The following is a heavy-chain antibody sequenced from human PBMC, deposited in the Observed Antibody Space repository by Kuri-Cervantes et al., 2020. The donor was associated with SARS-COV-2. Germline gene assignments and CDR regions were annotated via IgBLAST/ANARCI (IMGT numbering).Heavy chain of an antibody. CDR3: ARHHKVQLELRYY. V-gene: IGHV5-51*01. J-gene: IGHJ4*02. CDR1: GYSLTSYW. Sequence: GESLKISCKGSGYSLTSYWIGWVRQMPGKGLEWMGIIYPGDSDTRYSPSFQGQVTISADKSISTAYLQWSSLKASDTAMYYCARHHKVQLELRYYWGQGTLVTVSS. CDR2: IYPGDSDT. D-gene: IGHD1-7*01.